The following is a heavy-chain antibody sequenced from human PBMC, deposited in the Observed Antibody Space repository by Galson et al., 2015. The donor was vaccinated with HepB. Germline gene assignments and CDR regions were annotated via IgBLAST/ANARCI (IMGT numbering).Heavy chain of an antibody. CDR3: ARLAAVAGTIFIDY. CDR1: GGSISSYY. CDR2: IYYSGST. Sequence: SLTCTVSGGSISSYYWSWIRQPPGKGLEWIGYIYYSGSTNYNPSLKSRVTISVDTSKNQFSLKLSSVTAADTAVYYCARLAAVAGTIFIDYWGQGTLVTVSS. V-gene: IGHV4-59*08. J-gene: IGHJ4*02. D-gene: IGHD6-19*01.